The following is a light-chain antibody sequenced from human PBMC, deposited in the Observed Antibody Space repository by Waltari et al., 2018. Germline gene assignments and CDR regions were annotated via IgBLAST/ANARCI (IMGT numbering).Light chain of an antibody. CDR1: QSVSSNS. J-gene: IGKJ3*01. Sequence: EIVLTQSPGPLSLSPGESATLSCRASQSVSSNSLAWYQQKPGQAPRLLIYAASSRATGIPDRFSGSGSGTDFTLTISRLEPEDFAVYYCQQYGSSPRTFGPGTKVDVK. CDR3: QQYGSSPRT. CDR2: AAS. V-gene: IGKV3-20*01.